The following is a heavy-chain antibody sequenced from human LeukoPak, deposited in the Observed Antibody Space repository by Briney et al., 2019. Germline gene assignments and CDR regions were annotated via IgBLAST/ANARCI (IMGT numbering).Heavy chain of an antibody. V-gene: IGHV3-23*01. CDR1: AFTFSSYA. Sequence: GGSLRLSCAASAFTFSSYAMRWVRQAPGKGLEWVSAINNVGDSSYYADSVKGRFTISRDNSNNTLYLQMNSLRAEDTAVYYCAKGGSYYTNSWFDLWGQGTLVTVSS. CDR2: INNVGDSS. CDR3: AKGGSYYTNSWFDL. J-gene: IGHJ5*02. D-gene: IGHD3-10*01.